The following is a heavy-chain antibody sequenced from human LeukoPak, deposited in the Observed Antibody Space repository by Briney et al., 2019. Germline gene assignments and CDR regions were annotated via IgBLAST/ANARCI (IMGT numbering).Heavy chain of an antibody. J-gene: IGHJ6*04. D-gene: IGHD6-13*01. CDR1: GFTFSNAW. Sequence: GGSLRLSCAASGFTFSNAWMSWVRQAPGKGLEWVGRIKSKTDGGTTDYAAPVKGRFTISRDDSKNTLYLQMNSLKTEDTAVYYCTTVPPLYSSSWYGRYYYYGMDAWGKGTTVTVSS. V-gene: IGHV3-15*01. CDR3: TTVPPLYSSSWYGRYYYYGMDA. CDR2: IKSKTDGGTT.